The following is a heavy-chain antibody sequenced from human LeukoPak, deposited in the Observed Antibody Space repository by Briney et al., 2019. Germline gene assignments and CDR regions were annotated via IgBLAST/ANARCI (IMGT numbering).Heavy chain of an antibody. D-gene: IGHD2-15*01. J-gene: IGHJ6*02. V-gene: IGHV1-69*04. CDR1: GGTFSSYA. CDR3: AREGYGFVVAATPDYYYYGMDV. Sequence: GASVKVSCKASGGTFSSYAISWVRQAPGQGLEWMGRIIPILGIANYAQKFQGRVTITADKSTSTAYMELSSLRSEDTAVYYCAREGYGFVVAATPDYYYYGMDVWGQGTTVTVSS. CDR2: IIPILGIA.